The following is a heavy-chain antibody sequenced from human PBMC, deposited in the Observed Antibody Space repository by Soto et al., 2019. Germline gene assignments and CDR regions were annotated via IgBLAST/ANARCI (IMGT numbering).Heavy chain of an antibody. CDR3: ASRASSSGWYNYYGMDV. V-gene: IGHV4-39*01. CDR1: AGSISSSSYY. CDR2: IYYSGST. J-gene: IGHJ6*02. D-gene: IGHD6-19*01. Sequence: SETLSLTCTVSAGSISSSSYYWGWIRQPPGKGLEWIGSIYYSGSTYYNPSLKSRVTISVDTSKNQFSLKLSSVTDADTAVYYCASRASSSGWYNYYGMDVCGPGTTVTVS.